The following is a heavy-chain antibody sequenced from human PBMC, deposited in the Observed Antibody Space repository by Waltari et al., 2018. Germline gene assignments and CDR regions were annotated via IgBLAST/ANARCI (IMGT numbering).Heavy chain of an antibody. CDR1: GYSFTDYH. D-gene: IGHD1-26*01. V-gene: IGHV1-2*02. Sequence: QVQLVQSGTEVKKPGASVKVSGQALGYSFTDYHLPWVRQTPGQGLEWLGWINPKNGDTGYAQNFLGRVTMTRDTSINTVYMDLSGLRSDDTAVFYCARDPGPIVGAPDYWGQGTLVTVSS. CDR3: ARDPGPIVGAPDY. J-gene: IGHJ4*02. CDR2: INPKNGDT.